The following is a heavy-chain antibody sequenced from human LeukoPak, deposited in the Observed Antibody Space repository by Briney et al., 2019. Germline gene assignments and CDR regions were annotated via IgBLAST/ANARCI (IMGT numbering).Heavy chain of an antibody. CDR2: ISSSGSTI. CDR1: GFTFSSYE. J-gene: IGHJ4*02. Sequence: GGSLRLSCAASGFTFSSYEMNWVRQAPGKGLEWVSYISSSGSTIYYAASVKGRFTISRDNAKNSLYLQMNSLRAEDTAVYYCARSGSSGWYFDYWGQGTLVTVSS. V-gene: IGHV3-48*03. D-gene: IGHD6-19*01. CDR3: ARSGSSGWYFDY.